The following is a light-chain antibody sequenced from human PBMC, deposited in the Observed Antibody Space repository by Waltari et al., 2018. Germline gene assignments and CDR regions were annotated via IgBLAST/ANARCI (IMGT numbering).Light chain of an antibody. CDR3: QSTHNSGAYVV. CDR2: KDT. J-gene: IGLJ2*01. CDR1: ALSNQY. V-gene: IGLV3-25*03. Sequence: YELTQPPSVSVSPGQPARITCSQDALSNQYVSWYQQKPGQAPILLIFKDTERSSGIPGRFSGSNSGTIVTLTISGVQAQDEADYYCQSTHNSGAYVVFGGGTKLTVL.